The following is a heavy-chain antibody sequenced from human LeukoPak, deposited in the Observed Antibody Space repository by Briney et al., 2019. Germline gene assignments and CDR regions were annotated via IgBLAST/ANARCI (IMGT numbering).Heavy chain of an antibody. CDR3: ARDLLRGGLGQWLPHWDYYYYGMDV. J-gene: IGHJ6*02. D-gene: IGHD5-12*01. V-gene: IGHV3-21*01. Sequence: PGRSLRLSCAASGFTFSSYSMNWVRQAPGKGLEWVSSISSSSSYIYYADSVKGRFTISRDNAKNSLYLQMNSLRAEDTAVYYCARDLLRGGLGQWLPHWDYYYYGMDVWGQGTTVTVSS. CDR1: GFTFSSYS. CDR2: ISSSSSYI.